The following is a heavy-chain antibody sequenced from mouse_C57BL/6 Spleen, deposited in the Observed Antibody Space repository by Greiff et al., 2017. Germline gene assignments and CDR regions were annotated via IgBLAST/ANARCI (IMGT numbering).Heavy chain of an antibody. D-gene: IGHD1-1*01. Sequence: LQQSGAELVRPGASVKMSCKASGYTFTSYNMHWVKQTPRQGLEWIGAIYPGNGDTSYNQKFQGKATLTVDKSSSTAYMQLSSLTSEDSAGYFCARGDGSSYEGWYFDVWGTGTTVTVSS. V-gene: IGHV1-12*01. CDR1: GYTFTSYN. J-gene: IGHJ1*03. CDR3: ARGDGSSYEGWYFDV. CDR2: IYPGNGDT.